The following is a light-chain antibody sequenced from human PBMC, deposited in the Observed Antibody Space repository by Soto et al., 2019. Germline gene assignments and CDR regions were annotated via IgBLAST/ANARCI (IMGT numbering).Light chain of an antibody. V-gene: IGKV3-11*01. CDR3: QQRNVWPPIT. CDR1: QSIRTS. CDR2: AAS. Sequence: EIVLTQSPATLSVSAGERATLSCRASQSIRTSLAWYQQKPGRAPQLVIFAASSMPNGVPSRFGGSGAGTDYTLTINSLEHEDFVVYYCQQRNVWPPITFGQGTRLEI. J-gene: IGKJ5*01.